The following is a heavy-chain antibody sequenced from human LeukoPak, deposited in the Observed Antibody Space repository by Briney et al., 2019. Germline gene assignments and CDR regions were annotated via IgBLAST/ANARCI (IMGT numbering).Heavy chain of an antibody. CDR2: LNHSGST. D-gene: IGHD4-23*01. Sequence: SETLSLTCAVYGGSFSGYYWSWIRQPPGKGLEWIGELNHSGSTNYNPSLKSRVTISVDTSKNQFSLKLSSVTAADTAVYYCARETGYGGNPLGNDYWGQGTLVTVSS. CDR3: ARETGYGGNPLGNDY. J-gene: IGHJ4*02. CDR1: GGSFSGYY. V-gene: IGHV4-34*01.